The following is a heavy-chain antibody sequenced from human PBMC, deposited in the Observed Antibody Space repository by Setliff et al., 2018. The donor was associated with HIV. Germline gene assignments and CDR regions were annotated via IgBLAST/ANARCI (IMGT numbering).Heavy chain of an antibody. CDR1: GGSISSCY. Sequence: SETLSLTCTVSGGSISSCYWSWIRQPPGKGLEWIGYIYYSGSTKYNPSLKSRVTISADTSKNQFSLKLSSATAADTAVDYCARADDFWSGYIPYWGQGTLVTVSS. CDR3: ARADDFWSGYIPY. CDR2: IYYSGST. J-gene: IGHJ4*02. V-gene: IGHV4-59*01. D-gene: IGHD3-3*01.